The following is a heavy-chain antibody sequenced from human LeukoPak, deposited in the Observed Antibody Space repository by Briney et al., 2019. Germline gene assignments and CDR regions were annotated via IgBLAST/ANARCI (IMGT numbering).Heavy chain of an antibody. V-gene: IGHV1-2*02. CDR2: INPNSGGT. CDR1: GYTFTGYY. J-gene: IGHJ6*02. CDR3: ARVRDSSGNYGMDV. Sequence: GASVKVSCKASGYTFTGYYMHWVRQAPAQGLEWMGGINPNSGGTNYAQKFQGRVTMTRDTSISTAYMELSRLRSDDTAVYYCARVRDSSGNYGMDVWGQGTTVTVSS. D-gene: IGHD3-22*01.